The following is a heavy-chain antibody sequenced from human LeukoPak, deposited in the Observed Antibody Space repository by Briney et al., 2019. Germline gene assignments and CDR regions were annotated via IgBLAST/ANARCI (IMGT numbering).Heavy chain of an antibody. CDR2: ISAYNGNT. CDR1: GYTFTSYG. Sequence: ASVKVSCKASGYTFTSYGISWVRQAPGQGLEWMGWISAYNGNTNYAQKLHGRVTMTTDTSTSIAYMELRSLRSDDTAVYYCARDEIKYQLLPYGMDVWGKGTTVTVSS. CDR3: ARDEIKYQLLPYGMDV. D-gene: IGHD2-2*01. J-gene: IGHJ6*04. V-gene: IGHV1-18*04.